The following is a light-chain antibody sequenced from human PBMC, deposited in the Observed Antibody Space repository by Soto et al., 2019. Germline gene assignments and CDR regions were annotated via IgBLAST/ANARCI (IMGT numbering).Light chain of an antibody. CDR1: RRDVGGYNY. J-gene: IGLJ2*01. Sequence: QSVLTQPRSVSGSPGQSVTISCTGTRRDVGGYNYVSWYQQHPGKAPKLIIYDVTRRPSGVPDRFSGSKSGNTASLTISGLQAEDEADYFCCSYAGFYTIFGGGTKVTVL. CDR3: CSYAGFYTI. CDR2: DVT. V-gene: IGLV2-11*01.